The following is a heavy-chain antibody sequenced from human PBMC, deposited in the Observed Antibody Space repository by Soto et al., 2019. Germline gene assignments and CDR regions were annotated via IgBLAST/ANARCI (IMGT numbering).Heavy chain of an antibody. CDR2: INSPGTYT. D-gene: IGHD6-13*01. V-gene: IGHV3-23*01. CDR3: ARRGPGTYFDY. J-gene: IGHJ4*02. Sequence: GGSLRLSCAPSGFTFSAYARTWVRQAPGKGLEWVSAINSPGTYTWYADSVKGRFTLSRDNSKNTLYLQMNSLRAEDTAVYYCARRGPGTYFDYWGQGTLVTVSS. CDR1: GFTFSAYA.